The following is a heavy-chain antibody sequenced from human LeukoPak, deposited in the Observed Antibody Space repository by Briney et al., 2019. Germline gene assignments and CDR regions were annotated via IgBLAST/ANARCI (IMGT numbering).Heavy chain of an antibody. CDR1: GFTFSDYY. D-gene: IGHD3-22*01. CDR2: ISSSSSYT. V-gene: IGHV3-11*06. CDR3: ARAWHYDSSGYEYYYYGMDV. Sequence: PGGSLRLSCAASGFTFSDYYMSWIRQAPGKGLEWVSYISSSSSYTNYADSVKGRFTISRDNAKNSLYLQMNSLRAVDTAVYYCARAWHYDSSGYEYYYYGMDVWGQGTTVTVSS. J-gene: IGHJ6*02.